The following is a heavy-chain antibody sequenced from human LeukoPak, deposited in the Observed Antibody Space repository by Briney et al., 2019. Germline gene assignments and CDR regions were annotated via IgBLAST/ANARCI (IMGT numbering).Heavy chain of an antibody. D-gene: IGHD3-22*01. CDR2: INPNSGGT. J-gene: IGHJ3*02. CDR1: GYTFTGYY. V-gene: IGHV1-2*02. Sequence: ASVKVSCKASGYTFTGYYMHWARQAPGQGLEWMGWINPNSGGTNYAQKFQGRVTMTRDTSISTAYMELSRLRSDDTAVYYCARVYYDSSGLLDAFDIWGQGTMVTVSS. CDR3: ARVYYDSSGLLDAFDI.